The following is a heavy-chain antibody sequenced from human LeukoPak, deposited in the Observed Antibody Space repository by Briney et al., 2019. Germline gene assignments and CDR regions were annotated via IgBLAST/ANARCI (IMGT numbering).Heavy chain of an antibody. CDR1: GYTFNTYG. J-gene: IGHJ4*02. D-gene: IGHD3-22*01. CDR2: ISAYNGNT. CDR3: ARQYSYDSSGYSPGIDY. Sequence: ASVKVSCKASGYTFNTYGITWVRLAPGQGLEWVGWISAYNGNTIYAQKLQGRVTMTTDTSTSTAYLELRSLRSDDTAVYYCARQYSYDSSGYSPGIDYWGQGTLVTVSS. V-gene: IGHV1-18*01.